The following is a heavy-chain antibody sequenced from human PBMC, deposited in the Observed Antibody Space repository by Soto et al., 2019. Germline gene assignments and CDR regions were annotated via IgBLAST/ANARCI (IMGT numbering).Heavy chain of an antibody. J-gene: IGHJ3*02. D-gene: IGHD1-1*01. CDR1: GGSINSYY. CDR2: IYYTGST. V-gene: IGHV4-59*08. Sequence: ETLCLTCTVSGGSINSYYWSWIRQPPGKGLEWIGQIYYTGSTNYNPSLKSRVTISVDRSKNQFSLRLSSATAADTAVYYCARHEWENDWNDFVTGAFDIRAQGTIVPVSS. CDR3: ARHEWENDWNDFVTGAFDI.